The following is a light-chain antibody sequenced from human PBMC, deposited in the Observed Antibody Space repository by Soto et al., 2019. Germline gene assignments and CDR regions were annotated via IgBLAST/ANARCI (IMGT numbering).Light chain of an antibody. CDR3: QQRSNWPST. J-gene: IGKJ4*01. CDR1: QSVSSY. CDR2: DAS. V-gene: IGKV3-11*01. Sequence: EIVLTQSPATXSLSPGNRATLSCRASQSVSSYLAWYQQKPGQAPRLLIYDASNRATGIPARFSGSGSGTDFTLTITSLEPEDFAVHYCQQRSNWPSTFGGGTKVEIK.